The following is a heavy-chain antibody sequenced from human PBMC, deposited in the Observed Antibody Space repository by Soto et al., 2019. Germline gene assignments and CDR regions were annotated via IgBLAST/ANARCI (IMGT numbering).Heavy chain of an antibody. CDR1: GFTFSSYA. D-gene: IGHD4-17*01. Sequence: GGSLRLSCAASGFTFSSYAMSWVRQAPGKGLEWVSAISGSGGSTYHAGSVRGRFTISRDNSKNTLYLQMNGLRAEDTAVYYWAKEGVYGDYDFDYWGHGTLVTVSS. V-gene: IGHV3-23*01. CDR2: ISGSGGST. J-gene: IGHJ4*01. CDR3: AKEGVYGDYDFDY.